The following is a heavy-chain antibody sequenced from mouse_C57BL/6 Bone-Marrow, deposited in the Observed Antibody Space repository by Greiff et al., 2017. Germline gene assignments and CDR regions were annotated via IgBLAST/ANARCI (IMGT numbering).Heavy chain of an antibody. CDR3: ARDYYGSSYTLY. V-gene: IGHV1-59*01. Sequence: QVQLQQPGAELVRPGTSVKLSCKASGYTFTSYWMHWVKQRPGQGLEWIGVIDPSDSYTNYNQKFKGKATLTVDTSSSTAYMQLSSLTSADSAVYYCARDYYGSSYTLYWGQGTTLTVSS. CDR2: IDPSDSYT. CDR1: GYTFTSYW. J-gene: IGHJ2*01. D-gene: IGHD1-1*01.